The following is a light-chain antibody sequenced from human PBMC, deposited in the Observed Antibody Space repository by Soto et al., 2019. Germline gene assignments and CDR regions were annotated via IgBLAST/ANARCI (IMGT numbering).Light chain of an antibody. CDR3: AAWDDSLNGPV. Sequence: QAVVTQPPSASGTPGQRVNISCSGSSSNIGSNTVNWYQQLPGTAPKLLIYSNNQRPSGVPDRFSGSKSGTSASLAISGLQSEDEADYYCAAWDDSLNGPVFGGGTKLTVL. CDR1: SSNIGSNT. J-gene: IGLJ2*01. V-gene: IGLV1-44*01. CDR2: SNN.